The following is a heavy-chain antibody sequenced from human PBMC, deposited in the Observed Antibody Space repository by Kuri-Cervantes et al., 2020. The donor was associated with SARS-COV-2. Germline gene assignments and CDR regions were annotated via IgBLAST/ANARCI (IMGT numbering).Heavy chain of an antibody. CDR2: INRSGST. J-gene: IGHJ6*02. CDR3: ARLSTVTDNYGMDV. D-gene: IGHD4-17*01. Sequence: SETLSLTCTVSGGSISSYYWSWIRQPPGKGLEWIGEINRSGSTNYNPSLKSRVTISVDTSKNQFSLKLSSVTAADTAVYYCARLSTVTDNYGMDVWGQGTTVTVSS. CDR1: GGSISSYY. V-gene: IGHV4-34*01.